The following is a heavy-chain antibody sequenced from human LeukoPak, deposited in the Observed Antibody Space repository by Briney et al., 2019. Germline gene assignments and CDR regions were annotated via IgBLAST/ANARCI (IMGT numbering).Heavy chain of an antibody. CDR1: GFTFSSYE. Sequence: PGGSLRLSCAASGFTFSSYEMNWVRQAPGKGLEWVAVISYDGSNKYYADSVKGRFTISRDNSKNTLYLQMNSLRAEDTAVYYCAKAMQWLVGAFDIWGQGTMVTVSS. V-gene: IGHV3-30*18. CDR3: AKAMQWLVGAFDI. CDR2: ISYDGSNK. D-gene: IGHD6-19*01. J-gene: IGHJ3*02.